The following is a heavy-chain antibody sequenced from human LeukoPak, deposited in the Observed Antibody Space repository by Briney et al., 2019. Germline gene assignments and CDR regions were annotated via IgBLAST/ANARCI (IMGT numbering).Heavy chain of an antibody. J-gene: IGHJ4*02. D-gene: IGHD6-19*01. CDR3: ASTRRAAVAGRFDS. V-gene: IGHV4-59*08. CDR1: GGSTSGYY. Sequence: SETLSLTCTVSGGSTSGYYWSWIRQPPGKGLEWIGYIYYSGNTNYSPSLESRVTMSVDESKNQFSLRVHFVSAADTAVYYCASTRRAAVAGRFDSWGQGTLVTVSS. CDR2: IYYSGNT.